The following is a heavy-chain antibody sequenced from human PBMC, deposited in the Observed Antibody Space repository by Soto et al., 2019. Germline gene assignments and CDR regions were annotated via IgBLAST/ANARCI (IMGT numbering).Heavy chain of an antibody. D-gene: IGHD2-8*02. Sequence: ASVKVSCKSFDNTFTYYGINWVRQAPGQGLEWLGWISGYNANTKEAQKFQDRVSMTADTSTRTAYPEVRSLTSDDTGVYFCAAPGGHHFGMDVWGQGTTVTVS. CDR1: DNTFTYYG. CDR3: AAPGGHHFGMDV. J-gene: IGHJ6*02. V-gene: IGHV1-18*01. CDR2: ISGYNANT.